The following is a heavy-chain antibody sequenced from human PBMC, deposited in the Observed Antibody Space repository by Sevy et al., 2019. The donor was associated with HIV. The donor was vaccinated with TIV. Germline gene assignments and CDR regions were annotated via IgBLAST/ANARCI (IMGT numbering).Heavy chain of an antibody. J-gene: IGHJ4*02. V-gene: IGHV3-48*01. CDR2: ISSSSGTI. CDR3: ARDDHWAFDY. Sequence: GGSLRLSCVTSGFSFSSYSMNWVRQAPGKGLEWVSYISSSSGTIRYADSVKGRLTISRDNAKNSLFLQMNSLRAEDTAVHYCARDDHWAFDYWGQGALVTVSS. CDR1: GFSFSSYS. D-gene: IGHD7-27*01.